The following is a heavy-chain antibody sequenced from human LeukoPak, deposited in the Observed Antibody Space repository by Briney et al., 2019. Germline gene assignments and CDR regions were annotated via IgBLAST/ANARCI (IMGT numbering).Heavy chain of an antibody. CDR1: GGSFSGYY. V-gene: IGHV4-34*01. D-gene: IGHD5-18*01. CDR3: TRTGYSSGYVDY. J-gene: IGHJ4*02. CDR2: INHSGST. Sequence: SETLSLTCAVYGGSFSGYYWSWIRQPPGKGLEWIGEINHSGSTNYNPSLKSRVTISVDTSENQFSLKLNSVTAADTAVYYCTRTGYSSGYVDYWGQGTLVTVSS.